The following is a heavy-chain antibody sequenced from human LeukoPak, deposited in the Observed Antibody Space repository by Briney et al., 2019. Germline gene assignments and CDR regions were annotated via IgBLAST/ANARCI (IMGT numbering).Heavy chain of an antibody. CDR3: ARDREGWGFDY. CDR2: IWYDGSNK. D-gene: IGHD7-27*01. V-gene: IGHV3-33*01. J-gene: IGHJ4*02. CDR1: GFTFSSYG. Sequence: GGSLRLSCAASGFTFSSYGMHWVRQAPGKGLEWVAVIWYDGSNKYYADSVKGRFTISRDNSKNTLYLQMNSLRAEDTAVYYCARDREGWGFDYWGQGTLVTVSS.